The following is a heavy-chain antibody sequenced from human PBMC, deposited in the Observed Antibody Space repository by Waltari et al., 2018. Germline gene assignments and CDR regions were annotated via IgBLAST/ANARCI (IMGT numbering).Heavy chain of an antibody. V-gene: IGHV1-69*02. Sequence: QVHLLQSGPGGRKPGSSVKVSCQASGGTFNNHVFNWVRQVPGEGSEWMGRIIPYVGQTTYSLRIQSRVTMTADKSTKTTYMGLASLRSKDTALYYCASGHSCISNSRHYGPFDLWGQGTLITVSS. CDR1: GGTFNNHV. J-gene: IGHJ5*02. CDR3: ASGHSCISNSRHYGPFDL. D-gene: IGHD3-16*01. CDR2: IIPYVGQT.